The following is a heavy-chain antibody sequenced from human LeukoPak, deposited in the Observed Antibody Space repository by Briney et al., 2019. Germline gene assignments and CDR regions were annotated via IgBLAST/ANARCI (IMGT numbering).Heavy chain of an antibody. V-gene: IGHV1-2*02. CDR1: VYTFTNYY. D-gene: IGHD2-8*01. J-gene: IGHJ5*02. CDR2: INPDTGGT. CDR3: ARECIFSSSEDDVLLNWFDP. Sequence: ASVKVSCKASVYTFTNYYMHWVRQAPGQGLEWMGRINPDTGGTNSAQRFQGRVTMTRDTSIRTAYMELSSLRSDDAAVSHRARECIFSSSEDDVLLNWFDPCGEGTLVTVSS.